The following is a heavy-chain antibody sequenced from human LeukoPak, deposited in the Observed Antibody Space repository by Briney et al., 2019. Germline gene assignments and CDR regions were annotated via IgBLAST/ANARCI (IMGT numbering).Heavy chain of an antibody. CDR2: ISYDGSNK. CDR3: AREGSSGYPMEIDY. D-gene: IGHD3-22*01. J-gene: IGHJ4*02. CDR1: EFTFSSYA. V-gene: IGHV3-30-3*01. Sequence: PGGSLRLSCAASEFTFSSYAMHWVRQAPGKGLEWVAVISYDGSNKYYADSVKGRFTISRDNSKNTLYLQMNSLRAEDTAVYYCAREGSSGYPMEIDYWGQGTLVTVSS.